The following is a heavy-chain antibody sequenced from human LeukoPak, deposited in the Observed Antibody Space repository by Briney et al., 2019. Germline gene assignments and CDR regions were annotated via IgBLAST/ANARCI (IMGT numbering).Heavy chain of an antibody. CDR2: IKDDGSEK. J-gene: IGHJ6*02. CDR1: GFTFSDYW. D-gene: IGHD1-1*01. CDR3: ATYVNWVAGDV. V-gene: IGHV3-7*01. Sequence: GGSLRLSCAASGFTFSDYWMLWVRQAPGKGLEWVANIKDDGSEKYYVDSVKGRFTISRDNANNSLYLQMNSLRAEDTAVYYCATYVNWVAGDVYGQGTTVSVSS.